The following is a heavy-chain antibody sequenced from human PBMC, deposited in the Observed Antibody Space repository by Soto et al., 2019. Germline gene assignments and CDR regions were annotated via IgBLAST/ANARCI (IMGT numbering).Heavy chain of an antibody. CDR1: GFTFSSYG. CDR2: ISGTGGST. CDR3: AKDEGYYYDSSGYSNSPQAFDY. Sequence: GGSLRLSCAASGFTFSSYGMSWVRQAPGKGLEWVSGISGTGGSTNYADSVKGRFTISRDNSKNTLYLQMNSLRAEDTAVYYCAKDEGYYYDSSGYSNSPQAFDYWGQGTMVTVSS. V-gene: IGHV3-23*01. D-gene: IGHD3-22*01. J-gene: IGHJ3*01.